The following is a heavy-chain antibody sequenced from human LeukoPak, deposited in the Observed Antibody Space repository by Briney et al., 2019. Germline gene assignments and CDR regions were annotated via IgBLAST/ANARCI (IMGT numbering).Heavy chain of an antibody. CDR1: GFTVSSNY. D-gene: IGHD3-3*02. J-gene: IGHJ4*02. CDR2: IYSGGST. CDR3: ARRLELTRVYYFDY. V-gene: IGHV3-53*01. Sequence: GGSLRLSCAASGFTVSSNYMSWVRQAPGKGLEWVSVIYSGGSTYYADSVKGRFTISRDNAKKSLYLQLNSLRAEDTAVYYCARRLELTRVYYFDYWGQGTLVTVSS.